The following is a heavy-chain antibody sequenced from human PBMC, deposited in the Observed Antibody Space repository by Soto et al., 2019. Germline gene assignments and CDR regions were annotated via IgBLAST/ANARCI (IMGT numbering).Heavy chain of an antibody. CDR1: GYTFTSYG. J-gene: IGHJ4*02. CDR3: ARIKKDIGLFVYAIFEGVFDY. Sequence: ASVKVSCKAPGYTFTSYGISWVRQAPGQGLEWMGWISAYNGNTNYAQKLQGRVTMTTDTSMSIAYMELRSLRSDDTAVYYCARIKKDIGLFVYAIFEGVFDYWGQGTLVTVSS. D-gene: IGHD2-8*01. CDR2: ISAYNGNT. V-gene: IGHV1-18*01.